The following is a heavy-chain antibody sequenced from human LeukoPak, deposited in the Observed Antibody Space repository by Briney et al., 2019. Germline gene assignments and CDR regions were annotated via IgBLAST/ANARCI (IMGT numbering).Heavy chain of an antibody. D-gene: IGHD4-17*01. Sequence: ASVKVSCKASGGTFSSYAISWVRQAPGQGLEWMGWISAYNGNTNYAQKLQGRVTMTTDTSTSTAYMELRSLRSGDTAVYYCARVDGDYPYYYYYMDVWGKGTTVTVSS. CDR1: GGTFSSYA. CDR2: ISAYNGNT. V-gene: IGHV1-18*01. J-gene: IGHJ6*03. CDR3: ARVDGDYPYYYYYMDV.